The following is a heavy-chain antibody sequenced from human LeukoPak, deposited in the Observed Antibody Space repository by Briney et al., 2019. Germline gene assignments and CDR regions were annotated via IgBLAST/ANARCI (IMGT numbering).Heavy chain of an antibody. V-gene: IGHV3-9*01. CDR3: AKDMGIGHYYYDSSGPVFRGFDI. J-gene: IGHJ3*02. CDR2: ISWNSGSI. CDR1: GFTFDDYA. Sequence: GGSLRLSCAASGFTFDDYAMHWVRQAPGKGLEWVSGISWNSGSIGYADSVKGRFTISRDNAKNSLYLQMNSLRAEDTALYYCAKDMGIGHYYYDSSGPVFRGFDIWGQGTMVTVSS. D-gene: IGHD3-22*01.